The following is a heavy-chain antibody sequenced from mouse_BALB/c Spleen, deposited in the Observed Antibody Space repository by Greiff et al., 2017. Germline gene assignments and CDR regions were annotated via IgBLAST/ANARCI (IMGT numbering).Heavy chain of an antibody. J-gene: IGHJ4*01. V-gene: IGHV1-84*02. Sequence: VQLVESGPELVKPGASVKISCKASGYTFTDYYINWVKQKPGQGLEWIGWIYPGSGNTKYNEKFKGKATLTVDTSSSTAYMQLSSLTSEDTAVYYCARSSTTATYAMDYWGQGTSVTVSS. D-gene: IGHD1-2*01. CDR2: IYPGSGNT. CDR3: ARSSTTATYAMDY. CDR1: GYTFTDYY.